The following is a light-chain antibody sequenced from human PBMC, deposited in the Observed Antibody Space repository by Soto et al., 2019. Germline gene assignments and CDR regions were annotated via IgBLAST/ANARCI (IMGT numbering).Light chain of an antibody. Sequence: EILLTQSPSTLSVSVGYRFTIPCRASQIISSYLAWYQQKPGQAPRLLIYDVSRRHTAIPARFSGSGSGTDFTLTISSLEPEDFAVYYCHQYGSSSRTFGQGTKVDIK. CDR1: QIISSY. J-gene: IGKJ1*01. V-gene: IGKV1-5*01. CDR2: DVS. CDR3: HQYGSSSRT.